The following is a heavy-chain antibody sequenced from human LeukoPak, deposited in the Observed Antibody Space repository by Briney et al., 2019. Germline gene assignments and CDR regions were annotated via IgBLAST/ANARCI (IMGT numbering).Heavy chain of an antibody. D-gene: IGHD5-12*01. CDR1: GGTFNNYA. CDR2: IIPIFDTT. V-gene: IGHV1-69*06. J-gene: IGHJ4*02. CDR3: ARDGRGYSGYDFRYFDY. Sequence: ASVKVSCKASGGTFNNYAINWVRQASGQGLEWMGGIIPIFDTTNYAQKFQGRVTITADKSTSTAYMELSSLTSDDTAVYYCARDGRGYSGYDFRYFDYWGQGTLVTVSS.